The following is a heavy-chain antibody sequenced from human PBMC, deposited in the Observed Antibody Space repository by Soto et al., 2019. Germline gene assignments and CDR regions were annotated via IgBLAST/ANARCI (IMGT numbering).Heavy chain of an antibody. Sequence: QVQLQESGPGLVKPSDTLSLTCAVSGYSISSSNWWGWIRQPPGKGLEWIGYIYYSGTTYYNPSLKSRVPISVDPSKNQFSRKLTSVTAVDTAVYYCARREIQGPIDYWGQGTLVTVSS. V-gene: IGHV4-28*01. D-gene: IGHD1-26*01. CDR3: ARREIQGPIDY. CDR2: IYYSGTT. J-gene: IGHJ4*02. CDR1: GYSISSSNW.